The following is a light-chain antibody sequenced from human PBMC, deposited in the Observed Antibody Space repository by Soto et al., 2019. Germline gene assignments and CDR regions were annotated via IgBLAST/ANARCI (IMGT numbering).Light chain of an antibody. Sequence: TKSLVTVSASIGDTVKSAWRSSQSINSGLAWYQQRLGKVPKLLIYGTSSLQSGVPSRFSGSGSGTDFTLTISSLQPEDFATYYCQLSYTPPKTFGQGTKVDIK. CDR1: QSINSG. J-gene: IGKJ1*01. CDR3: QLSYTPPKT. CDR2: GTS. V-gene: IGKV1-39*01.